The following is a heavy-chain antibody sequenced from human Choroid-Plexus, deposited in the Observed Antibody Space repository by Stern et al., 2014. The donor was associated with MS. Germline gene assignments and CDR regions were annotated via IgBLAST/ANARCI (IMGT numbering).Heavy chain of an antibody. Sequence: VQLVESGGGVVQPGRPLRLSCVASGFTLGSCAMHWVRQAPGKGLEWVAGLSYDRSNKDYADSVKGRLPISRDNSQNTLYIQISSLRPEDTAVYFCAKDRQYLTYFFDHWGQGSLVTVSS. CDR1: GFTLGSCA. CDR2: LSYDRSNK. V-gene: IGHV3-30*18. CDR3: AKDRQYLTYFFDH. J-gene: IGHJ5*02. D-gene: IGHD2/OR15-2a*01.